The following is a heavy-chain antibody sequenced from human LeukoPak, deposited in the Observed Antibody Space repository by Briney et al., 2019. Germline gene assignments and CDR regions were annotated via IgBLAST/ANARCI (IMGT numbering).Heavy chain of an antibody. CDR2: ISGSGGST. Sequence: AGGSLRLSCAASGFTFSSYAMSWVRQAPGKGLEWVSAISGSGGSTYYADSVKGRFTISRDNSKNTLYLQMNSLRAEDTALYYCAKDWYYYDSSGYYDYWGQGTLVTVSS. V-gene: IGHV3-23*01. CDR3: AKDWYYYDSSGYYDY. D-gene: IGHD3-22*01. CDR1: GFTFSSYA. J-gene: IGHJ4*02.